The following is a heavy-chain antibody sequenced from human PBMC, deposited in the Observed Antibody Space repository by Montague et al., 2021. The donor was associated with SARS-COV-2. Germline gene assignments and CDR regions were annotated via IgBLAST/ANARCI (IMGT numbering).Heavy chain of an antibody. V-gene: IGHV4-59*01. D-gene: IGHD6-13*01. CDR2: IYYSGST. CDR1: GGSISSYY. Sequence: SETLSLTCTVSGGSISSYYWRRIRQPPGKGLEWIGYIYYSGSTNYNPSLKSRVTISVDTSKNQFSLKLSSVTAADTAVYYCARVVAAAGTPVFDYWGQGTLVTVSS. J-gene: IGHJ4*02. CDR3: ARVVAAAGTPVFDY.